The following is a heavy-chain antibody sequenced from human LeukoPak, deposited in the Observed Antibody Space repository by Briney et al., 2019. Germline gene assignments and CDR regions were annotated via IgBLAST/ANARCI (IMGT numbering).Heavy chain of an antibody. CDR1: GGSISSDDYY. D-gene: IGHD3-10*01. V-gene: IGHV4-30-4*01. CDR3: ARATYNYYGSGSAGL. J-gene: IGHJ4*02. Sequence: SETLSLTCTVSGGSISSDDYYWSWFRQPPGKGLEWIGYIYYSGSTYSNPSLKSRVTISIDTSKNQFSLKLSSVTAADTAMYFCARATYNYYGSGSAGLWGQGTLVTVSS. CDR2: IYYSGST.